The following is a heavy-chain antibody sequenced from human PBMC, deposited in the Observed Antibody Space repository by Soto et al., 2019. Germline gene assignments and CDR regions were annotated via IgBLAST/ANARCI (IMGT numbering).Heavy chain of an antibody. CDR3: ATLNYYDSSVRRDNWFDP. Sequence: SETLSLTCTVSGGSISSYYWSWIRQPPAKGLEWIGYIYYSGSTNYNPSLKSRVTISVDTSKNQFSLKLSSVTAADTAVYYCATLNYYDSSVRRDNWFDPWGQGTLVTVS. D-gene: IGHD3-22*01. J-gene: IGHJ5*02. CDR1: GGSISSYY. V-gene: IGHV4-59*01. CDR2: IYYSGST.